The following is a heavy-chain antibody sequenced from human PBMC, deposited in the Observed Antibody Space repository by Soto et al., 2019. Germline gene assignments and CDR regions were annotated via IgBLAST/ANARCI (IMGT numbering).Heavy chain of an antibody. CDR3: AKGQDDFWSGYSELYYFDY. J-gene: IGHJ4*02. V-gene: IGHV3-23*01. D-gene: IGHD3-3*01. CDR2: ISGSGGST. Sequence: GGSLRLSCAASGLTFSSYAMSWVRQAPGKGLEWVSAISGSGGSTYYADSVKGRFTISRDNSKNTLYLQMNSLRAEDTAVYYCAKGQDDFWSGYSELYYFDYWGQGTLVTVSS. CDR1: GLTFSSYA.